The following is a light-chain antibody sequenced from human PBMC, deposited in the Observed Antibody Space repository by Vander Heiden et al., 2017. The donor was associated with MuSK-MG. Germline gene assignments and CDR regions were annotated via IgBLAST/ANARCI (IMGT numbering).Light chain of an antibody. Sequence: DIQLTQSPSSLSASVGDRVTITCRASQSISIFLNWYRQRPGKAPELLTYATFSLQSGVPSRFSASGHGPDFTLTISSLQPEDFATYYCQQSFRSPDTFGQGTKVEIK. V-gene: IGKV1-39*01. CDR2: ATF. CDR1: QSISIF. J-gene: IGKJ2*01. CDR3: QQSFRSPDT.